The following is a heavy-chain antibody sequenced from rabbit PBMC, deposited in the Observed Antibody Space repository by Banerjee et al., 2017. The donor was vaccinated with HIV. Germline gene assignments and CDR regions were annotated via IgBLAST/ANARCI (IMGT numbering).Heavy chain of an antibody. V-gene: IGHV1S45*01. CDR1: GFSFSSSYN. CDR2: IYAGSSGST. Sequence: QEQLEESGGGLVKPEGSLTLTCTASGFSFSSSYNMCWVRQAPGKGLEWIACIYAGSSGSTYYASWAKGRFTISKTSSTTVTLQMTSLTDADTATYFCARDGYGDGYAGWYFSLWGQGTLVTVS. J-gene: IGHJ4*01. CDR3: ARDGYGDGYAGWYFSL. D-gene: IGHD6-1*01.